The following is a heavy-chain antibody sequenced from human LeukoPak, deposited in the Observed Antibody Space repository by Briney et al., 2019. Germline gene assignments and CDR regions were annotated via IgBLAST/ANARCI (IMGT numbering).Heavy chain of an antibody. J-gene: IGHJ4*02. Sequence: PSETLSLTCAVSGGSISSGGYSWSWIRQPPGKGLEWIGYINHSGSTNYNPSLKSRVTISVDTSKKQFSLKLSSVTAADTAVYYCARGLSAVVYWGQGTLVTVSS. V-gene: IGHV4-30-2*01. D-gene: IGHD3-16*02. CDR1: GGSISSGGYS. CDR2: INHSGST. CDR3: ARGLSAVVY.